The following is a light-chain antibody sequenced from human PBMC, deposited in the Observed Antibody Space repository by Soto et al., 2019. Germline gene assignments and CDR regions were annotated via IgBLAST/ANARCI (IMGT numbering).Light chain of an antibody. CDR2: GAS. V-gene: IGKV3-20*01. Sequence: EIVLTQPPGTLSLSPGERATLSCRASQTITSSYLDWYQEKPGQAPRLLIYGASSRATGIPDRFSGSGSGTDFTLTISRLDPEDFAVYYCQHYGSSPYTFGQGTKLDIK. J-gene: IGKJ2*01. CDR1: QTITSSY. CDR3: QHYGSSPYT.